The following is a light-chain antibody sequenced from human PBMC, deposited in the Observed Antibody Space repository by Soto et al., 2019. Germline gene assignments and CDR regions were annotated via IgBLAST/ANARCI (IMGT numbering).Light chain of an antibody. V-gene: IGKV3-20*01. CDR1: QSVSSSY. Sequence: EIVLTQSPGTLSLSPGERATLSCRASQSVSSSYFAWYPQKPGQAPRLLIYDASSRATRIPDRFSGSGSGTDLTLTLRRLEPEDCAVYYCQLFGSSPLFIFGPGTKVDVK. CDR3: QLFGSSPLFI. CDR2: DAS. J-gene: IGKJ3*01.